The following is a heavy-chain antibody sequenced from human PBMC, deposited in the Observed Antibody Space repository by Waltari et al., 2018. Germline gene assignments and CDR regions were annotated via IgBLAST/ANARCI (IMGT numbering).Heavy chain of an antibody. V-gene: IGHV1-69*15. Sequence: QVQLVQSGAEVKKPGSSVKVSCKASGGTLSSYAISWVRQAPGQGFEWMGRIIPIFGTANYAQKFQGRVTITADESTSTAYMELSSLRSEDTAVYYCALTYYYDSSGYYYVHYFDYWGQGTLVTVSS. CDR3: ALTYYYDSSGYYYVHYFDY. CDR1: GGTLSSYA. CDR2: IIPIFGTA. D-gene: IGHD3-22*01. J-gene: IGHJ4*02.